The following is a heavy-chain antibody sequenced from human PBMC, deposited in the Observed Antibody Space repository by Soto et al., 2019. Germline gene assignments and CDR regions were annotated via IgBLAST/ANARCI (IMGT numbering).Heavy chain of an antibody. J-gene: IGHJ4*02. V-gene: IGHV3-33*01. D-gene: IGHD1-26*01. CDR3: ARDASWQLLRSYFAS. CDR1: GFIFRDYG. Sequence: QVQLVDSGGGVVQPGRALRLSCAASGFIFRDYGMHWVRQPPGKGLEWVATIKYDGSQQYYADSVKGRFTISRDNSKNTLFLQMNSLTTDATAVYYCARDASWQLLRSYFASWGQGTLVTVSS. CDR2: IKYDGSQQ.